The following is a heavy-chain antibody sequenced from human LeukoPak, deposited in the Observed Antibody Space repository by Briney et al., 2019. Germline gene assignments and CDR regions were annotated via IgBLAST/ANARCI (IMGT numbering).Heavy chain of an antibody. CDR2: ISSSSRYI. Sequence: GGSLRLSCAASGFTFSSYSTNWVPHAPGKGLERVSSISSSSRYISYADPARGRFTNSRANAKNSLYLQMNISRAQAAPEFYCARESPRSGLYYYYYMDVWGKGTTVTVSS. V-gene: IGHV3-21*01. CDR3: ARESPRSGLYYYYYMDV. CDR1: GFTFSSYS. J-gene: IGHJ6*03. D-gene: IGHD3-10*01.